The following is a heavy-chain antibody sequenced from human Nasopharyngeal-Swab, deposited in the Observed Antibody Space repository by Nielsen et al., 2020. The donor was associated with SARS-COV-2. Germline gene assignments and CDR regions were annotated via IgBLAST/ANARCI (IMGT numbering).Heavy chain of an antibody. CDR2: IYHSGST. J-gene: IGHJ6*03. CDR3: ARERLGYCSSTSCYGGERYYYYYYMDV. V-gene: IGHV4-4*02. Sequence: VRQMPGKGLEWIGEIYHSGSTNYNPSLKSRVTISVDKSKNQFSLKLSSVTAADTAVYYCARERLGYCSSTSCYGGERYYYYYYMDVWGKGTTVTVSS. D-gene: IGHD2-2*01.